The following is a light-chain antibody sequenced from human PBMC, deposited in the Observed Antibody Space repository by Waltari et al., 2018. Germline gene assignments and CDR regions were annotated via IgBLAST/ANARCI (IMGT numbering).Light chain of an antibody. CDR3: CSYAGDYSWI. Sequence: QSALTQPRSVSGSPGQSVTISRTGAGRDVGGSTYVSWYQQHPGKAPKPMLDEGSKRPSGVPDRFSGSKSGNTASLTISGLQAEDEADYYCCSYAGDYSWIFGGGTKVTVL. CDR2: EGS. CDR1: GRDVGGSTY. J-gene: IGLJ2*01. V-gene: IGLV2-11*01.